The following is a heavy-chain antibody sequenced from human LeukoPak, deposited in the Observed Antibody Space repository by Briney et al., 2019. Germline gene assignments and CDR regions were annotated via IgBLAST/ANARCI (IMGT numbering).Heavy chain of an antibody. CDR3: WRGGSYLSAFDI. CDR2: IYSGGST. CDR1: GFTVSSNY. D-gene: IGHD1-26*01. J-gene: IGHJ3*02. Sequence: PGGSLRLSCAASGFTVSSNYMSWVRQAPGKGLEWVSIIYSGGSTFYAASVKGRFTISRDNFQNTLYLQMNNLKTEEQGVYYLWRGGSYLSAFDIWGQGTMVTVSS. V-gene: IGHV3-53*01.